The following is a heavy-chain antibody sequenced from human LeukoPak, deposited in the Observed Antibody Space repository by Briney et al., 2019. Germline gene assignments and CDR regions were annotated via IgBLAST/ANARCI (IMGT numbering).Heavy chain of an antibody. J-gene: IGHJ4*02. Sequence: ASVKVSCKASGGTFSSYAISWVRQAPGQGLEWMGGIIPIFGTANYAQKFQGRDTITADESTSTAYMELSSLRSEDTAVYYCARDQGRSGYDFPHTFDYWGQGTLVTVSS. CDR3: ARDQGRSGYDFPHTFDY. V-gene: IGHV1-69*13. CDR1: GGTFSSYA. CDR2: IIPIFGTA. D-gene: IGHD5-12*01.